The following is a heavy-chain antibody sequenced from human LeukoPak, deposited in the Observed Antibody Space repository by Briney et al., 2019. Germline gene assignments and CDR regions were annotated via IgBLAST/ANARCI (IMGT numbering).Heavy chain of an antibody. CDR2: IKQDGSEK. CDR1: GFTFSSYW. D-gene: IGHD2-2*01. V-gene: IGHV3-7*01. Sequence: GGSLRLSCAASGFTFSSYWMSWVRQAPGKGLEWVANIKQDGSEKYYVDSVKGRFTISRDKAKNSLYLQMNSLRAEDTAVYYCARDECSSISCYHNWFDPWGQGTPVTVSS. J-gene: IGHJ5*02. CDR3: ARDECSSISCYHNWFDP.